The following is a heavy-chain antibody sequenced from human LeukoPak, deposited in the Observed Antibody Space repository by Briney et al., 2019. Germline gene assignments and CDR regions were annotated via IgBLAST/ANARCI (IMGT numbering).Heavy chain of an antibody. D-gene: IGHD5-24*01. J-gene: IGHJ6*02. V-gene: IGHV3-30*04. CDR3: ARGRMVTIDYYYGMDV. Sequence: GGSLRLSCAASGFTFSSYAMHWVRQAPGKGLEWVAVISYDGSNKYYADSVKGRFTISRDNSKNTMYLQRNSLRAEDTAVYYCARGRMVTIDYYYGMDVWGQGTTVTVSS. CDR2: ISYDGSNK. CDR1: GFTFSSYA.